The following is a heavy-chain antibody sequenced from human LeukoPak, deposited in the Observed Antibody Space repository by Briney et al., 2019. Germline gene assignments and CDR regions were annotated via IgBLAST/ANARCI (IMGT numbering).Heavy chain of an antibody. CDR2: ISSSSSYI. V-gene: IGHV3-21*01. CDR1: GFTFSSYS. D-gene: IGHD2-2*01. Sequence: GGSLRLSCAASGFTFSSYSMNWVRQAPGKGLEWVSSISSSSSYIYYADSVKGRFTISRDNAKNSLYLQMNSLRAEDTAVYYCARDRVVPGDFDYWGQGTLVTVSS. J-gene: IGHJ4*02. CDR3: ARDRVVPGDFDY.